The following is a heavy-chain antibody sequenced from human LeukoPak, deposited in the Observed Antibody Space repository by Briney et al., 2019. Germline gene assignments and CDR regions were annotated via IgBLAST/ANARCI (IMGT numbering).Heavy chain of an antibody. D-gene: IGHD2-2*01. J-gene: IGHJ3*02. CDR3: ARYGYCSSTSCPDAFDI. V-gene: IGHV4-30-4*01. CDR2: IYYSGST. Sequence: SQTLSLTCTVSGGSISSGDYYWSWIRQPPGKGLEWIGYIYYSGSTYYNPSLKSRVTISVDTSKNQFPLKLSSVTAADTAVYYCARYGYCSSTSCPDAFDIWGQGTMVTVSS. CDR1: GGSISSGDYY.